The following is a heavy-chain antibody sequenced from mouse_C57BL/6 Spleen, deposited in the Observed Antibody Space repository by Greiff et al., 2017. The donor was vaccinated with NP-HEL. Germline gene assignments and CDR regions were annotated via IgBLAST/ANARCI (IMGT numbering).Heavy chain of an antibody. CDR2: IYPRDGST. J-gene: IGHJ4*01. V-gene: IGHV1-85*01. CDR3: ARGDYYYGTSMDY. CDR1: GYTFTSYD. Sequence: QVQLQQSGPELVKPGASVKLSCKASGYTFTSYDINWVKQRPGQGLEWIGWIYPRDGSTKYNEKFKGKATLTVDTSSSTAYMELHSLTSEDSAVYFCARGDYYYGTSMDYWGQGTSVTVSS. D-gene: IGHD1-1*01.